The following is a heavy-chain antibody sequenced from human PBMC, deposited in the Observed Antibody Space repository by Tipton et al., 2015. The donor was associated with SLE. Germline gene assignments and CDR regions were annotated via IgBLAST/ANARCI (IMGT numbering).Heavy chain of an antibody. CDR1: GDSIGTYY. D-gene: IGHD6-6*01. Sequence: LRLSCTVSGDSIGTYYWNWIRQSPGKGLEWIGNVYYVGSTNYNPSLKGRVTISVATSKNQFSLKLRSVTAADTAVYYCAGPHSSSARLSFDYWGQGTLVTVSS. J-gene: IGHJ4*02. CDR2: VYYVGST. CDR3: AGPHSSSARLSFDY. V-gene: IGHV4-59*03.